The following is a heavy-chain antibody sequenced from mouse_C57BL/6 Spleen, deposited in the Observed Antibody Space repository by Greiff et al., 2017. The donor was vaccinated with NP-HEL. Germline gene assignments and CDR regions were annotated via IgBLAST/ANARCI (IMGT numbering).Heavy chain of an antibody. J-gene: IGHJ1*03. CDR2: IRSKSSNYAT. D-gene: IGHD2-5*01. V-gene: IGHV10-3*01. CDR3: VRDYSITFYWYFDV. CDR1: GFTFNTYA. Sequence: EVKLVESGGGLVQPKGSLKLSCAASGFTFNTYAMHWVRQAPGKGLEWVARIRSKSSNYATYYADSVKDRFTISRDDSQSMLYLQMNNLKTEDTAMYYGVRDYSITFYWYFDVWGTGTTVTVSS.